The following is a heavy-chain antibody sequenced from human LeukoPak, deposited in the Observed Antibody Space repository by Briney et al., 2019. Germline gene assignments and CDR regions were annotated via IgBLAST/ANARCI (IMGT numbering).Heavy chain of an antibody. D-gene: IGHD6-13*01. CDR3: ARSSIIAAAGPYYFDY. CDR1: GYTFNNFG. V-gene: IGHV1-46*02. Sequence: GASVKVSCKASGYTFNNFGIHWVRQAPGQGLEWMGVINPTGDTTRYAQKFQGRVTMTRDMSTSTDYMELSSLRSEDTAVYYCARSSIIAAAGPYYFDYWGQGTLVTVSS. J-gene: IGHJ4*02. CDR2: INPTGDTT.